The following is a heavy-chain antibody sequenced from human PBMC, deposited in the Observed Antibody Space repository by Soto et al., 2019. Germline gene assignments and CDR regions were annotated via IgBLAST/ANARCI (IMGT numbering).Heavy chain of an antibody. CDR1: GGSFSSYT. D-gene: IGHD2-2*01. CDR3: ARANCSSTSCRRRYYYYMDV. J-gene: IGHJ6*03. V-gene: IGHV1-69*10. Sequence: GASVKVSSKASGGSFSSYTISCVRQAPGQGLEWMGRIIPILGIANYAQTFQGRVTITADKSTSTAYMELSSLRSEDTAVYYCARANCSSTSCRRRYYYYMDVWGKETTVTVSS. CDR2: IIPILGIA.